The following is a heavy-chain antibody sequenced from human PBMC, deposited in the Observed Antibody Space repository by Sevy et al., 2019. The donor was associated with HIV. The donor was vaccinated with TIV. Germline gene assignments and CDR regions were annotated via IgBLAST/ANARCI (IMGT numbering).Heavy chain of an antibody. CDR3: AKHYIHDIADGWYFDL. V-gene: IGHV3-23*01. CDR2: ISGGGGGK. D-gene: IGHD6-13*01. J-gene: IGHJ2*01. CDR1: GFTFNNYA. Sequence: GGSLRLSCAASGFTFNNYAMSWVRQAPGKGLEGKGLEWVSTISGGGGGKNYADSVRGRFTISRDNSKNTLYLQVNSLRVEDTAVYYCAKHYIHDIADGWYFDLWGRGTLVTVSS.